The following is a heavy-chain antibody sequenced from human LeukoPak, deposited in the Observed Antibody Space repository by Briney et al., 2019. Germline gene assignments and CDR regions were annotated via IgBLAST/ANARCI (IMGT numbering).Heavy chain of an antibody. CDR3: ARGRGITMVRGVRFDY. CDR2: INHSGST. Sequence: SETLSLTCAVYGGSFSGYYWSWIRQPPGKGLEWIGEINHSGSTNYNPSLKSRVTISVDTSKNQFSLKLGSVTAADTAVYYCARGRGITMVRGVRFDYWGQGTLVTVSS. V-gene: IGHV4-34*01. CDR1: GGSFSGYY. D-gene: IGHD3-10*01. J-gene: IGHJ4*02.